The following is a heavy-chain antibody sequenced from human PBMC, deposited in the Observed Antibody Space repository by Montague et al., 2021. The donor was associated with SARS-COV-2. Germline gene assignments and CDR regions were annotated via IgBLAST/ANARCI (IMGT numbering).Heavy chain of an antibody. Sequence: SETLSLTCTVSGGSLSPYYWFWIRQPPGKGLEWIGHIYFSGGANYNPSFKSRVALSVDTFKNEISLKMKYVTAADTAVYYCERDLLPPRTAIKTNFFGLDVWGQGTTVIVSS. CDR1: GGSLSPYY. CDR3: ERDLLPPRTAIKTNFFGLDV. J-gene: IGHJ6*02. V-gene: IGHV4-59*01. CDR2: IYFSGGA. D-gene: IGHD1-7*01.